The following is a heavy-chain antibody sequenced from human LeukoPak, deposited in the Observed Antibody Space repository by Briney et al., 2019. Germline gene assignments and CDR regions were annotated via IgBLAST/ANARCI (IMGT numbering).Heavy chain of an antibody. Sequence: SETLSLTCAVCSGSFRGYYWSWIRQPPGKGLEWIGKINHSGSADYNPSLKSRVTISLDTSKTQFSLQLSSVTAADTAVYYCARGRIAAVWGQGTLVTVSS. CDR2: INHSGSA. J-gene: IGHJ4*02. V-gene: IGHV4-34*01. CDR3: ARGRIAAV. CDR1: SGSFRGYY. D-gene: IGHD6-13*01.